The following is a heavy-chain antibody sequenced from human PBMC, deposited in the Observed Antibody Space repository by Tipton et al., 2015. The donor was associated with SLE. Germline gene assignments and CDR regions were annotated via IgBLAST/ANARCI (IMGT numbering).Heavy chain of an antibody. D-gene: IGHD1-26*01. Sequence: LTCTVSGGSISSSSYYWGWIRQPPGKGLEWIGSIYYSGSTYYNPSLKSRVTISVDTSKNQFSLNLSSVTAADTAVYYCARHESGYYFDYWGQGTLVTVSS. V-gene: IGHV4-39*01. CDR1: GGSISSSSYY. CDR3: ARHESGYYFDY. J-gene: IGHJ4*02. CDR2: IYYSGST.